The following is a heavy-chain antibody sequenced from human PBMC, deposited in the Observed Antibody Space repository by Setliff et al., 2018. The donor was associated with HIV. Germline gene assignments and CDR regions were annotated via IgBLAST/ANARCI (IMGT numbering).Heavy chain of an antibody. CDR3: VRAKNWNDFDY. Sequence: GESLEISCAASGFTFSNYWMHWVRQAPGKGLMWVSRIHTDGTTTMYAGSVKGRFTISRDSAKSTLYLQMNSLRAEDTALYYCVRAKNWNDFDYWGQGMLVTVSS. CDR2: IHTDGTTT. CDR1: GFTFSNYW. J-gene: IGHJ4*02. V-gene: IGHV3-74*03. D-gene: IGHD1-1*01.